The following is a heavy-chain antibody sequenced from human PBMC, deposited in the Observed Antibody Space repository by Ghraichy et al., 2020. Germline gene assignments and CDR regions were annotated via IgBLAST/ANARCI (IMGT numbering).Heavy chain of an antibody. V-gene: IGHV4-31*02. Sequence: SETLYLTCSVSGDSINSGGSYWNWIRQHPGKGLEWIGYIYHNGDTYYNPSLKSRVTISVDTSKNQFSLKMTYVTAADTAIYYCARDRNDYGKGGDFDYWGQGTLVTVSS. CDR1: GDSINSGGSY. CDR3: ARDRNDYGKGGDFDY. J-gene: IGHJ4*02. D-gene: IGHD4-17*01. CDR2: IYHNGDT.